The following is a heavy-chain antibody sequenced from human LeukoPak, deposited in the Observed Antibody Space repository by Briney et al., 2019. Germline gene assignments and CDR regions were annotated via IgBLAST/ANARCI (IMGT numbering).Heavy chain of an antibody. D-gene: IGHD2-15*01. CDR3: ARHMLRDMGHCSGGSCYSGISWFDP. CDR1: GGSISSANYY. CDR2: IYYSGNT. J-gene: IGHJ5*02. V-gene: IGHV4-39*01. Sequence: SETLSLTCTVSGGSISSANYYWGWIRQPPGEGLEWIGSIYYSGNTHYNPSLKSRVTMSVDTSKNQFSLKLSSVTAADTAVYYCARHMLRDMGHCSGGSCYSGISWFDPWGQRTLVTVSS.